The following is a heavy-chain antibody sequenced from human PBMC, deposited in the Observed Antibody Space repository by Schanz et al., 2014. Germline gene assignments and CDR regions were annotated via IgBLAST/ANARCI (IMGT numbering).Heavy chain of an antibody. CDR1: GFTFSKYW. Sequence: EGQLAESGGGLVQPGGSLRLSCGGSGFTFSKYWMSWVRQAPGKGLEWVANIKQDGSEKYYVDAVKGRFTISRDNAKNSMYLHMKSLRGEDTAVYYCARDFDDRRGYGSGYCLGDCMDVWGQGTTXTVSS. J-gene: IGHJ6*02. CDR2: IKQDGSEK. V-gene: IGHV3-7*05. CDR3: ARDFDDRRGYGSGYCLGDCMDV. D-gene: IGHD3-10*01.